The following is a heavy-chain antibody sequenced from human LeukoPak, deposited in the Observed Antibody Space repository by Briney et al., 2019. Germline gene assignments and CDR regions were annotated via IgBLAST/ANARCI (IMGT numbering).Heavy chain of an antibody. CDR1: GYPFTKFG. D-gene: IGHD6-19*01. J-gene: IGHJ5*02. CDR2: ISCYNGDT. V-gene: IGHV1-18*01. Sequence: GASVKVSCKASGYPFTKFGISWVRQALGQGLEWMGWISCYNGDTHYAQKLQSRVTLTTDTPTTTVYMELRSLRSDDTAVYYCARDPSNTSGWKTWFDTWGQGTPVTVSS. CDR3: ARDPSNTSGWKTWFDT.